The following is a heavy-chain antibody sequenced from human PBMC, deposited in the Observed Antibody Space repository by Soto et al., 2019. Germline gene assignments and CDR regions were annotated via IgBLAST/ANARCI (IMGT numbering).Heavy chain of an antibody. J-gene: IGHJ3*02. D-gene: IGHD3-16*01. CDR3: AKSDGAEENDAFDI. Sequence: QVRLVQSGPEVRKPGASVKISCEASGYSFTGHYLHWVRQAPGHGLEWMGWINPNSGGTNYAQKFQDWLSITRDKALSTVYMDLSRLRSEDTAMYYWAKSDGAEENDAFDIWGQGTMISVS. CDR2: INPNSGGT. CDR1: GYSFTGHY. V-gene: IGHV1-2*04.